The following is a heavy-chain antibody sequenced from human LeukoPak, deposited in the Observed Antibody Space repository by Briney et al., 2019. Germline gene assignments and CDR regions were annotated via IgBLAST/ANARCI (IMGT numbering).Heavy chain of an antibody. D-gene: IGHD3-22*01. V-gene: IGHV3-48*03. Sequence: GGSLRLSCAASGFTFRSYEMDWVRQAPGKGLEWVSYISGSSSAKYYADSVKGRFTISRDNAKNSLYLQMNSLRAEDTAVYYCASLYYESSGYFDYWGQGTLVTVSS. J-gene: IGHJ4*02. CDR3: ASLYYESSGYFDY. CDR2: ISGSSSAK. CDR1: GFTFRSYE.